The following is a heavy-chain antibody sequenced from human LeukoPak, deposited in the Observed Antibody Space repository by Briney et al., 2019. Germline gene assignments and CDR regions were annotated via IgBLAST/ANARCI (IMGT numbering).Heavy chain of an antibody. V-gene: IGHV4-34*01. CDR3: ARSPPPVLLWFGELLPRWFDP. CDR2: INHSGST. CDR1: GGSFSGYY. Sequence: SETLSLTCAVYGGSFSGYYWSWIRQPPGKGLEWIGEINHSGSTNYNPSLKSRVTISVDTSKNQFSLKLSSVTAADTAVYYCARSPPPVLLWFGELLPRWFDPWGQGTLVTVSS. J-gene: IGHJ5*02. D-gene: IGHD3-10*01.